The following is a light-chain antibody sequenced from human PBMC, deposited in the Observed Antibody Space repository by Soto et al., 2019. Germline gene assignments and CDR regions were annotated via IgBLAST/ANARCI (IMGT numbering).Light chain of an antibody. CDR1: QSIGMF. CDR3: QQNYSPPLT. V-gene: IGKV1-39*01. J-gene: IGKJ4*01. Sequence: DIQMTQSPSSLSASVGDTVTITCRASQSIGMFSSWYQQKPGKAPNLLIYRSSTLQNGVPSRFIGSGSGTYFTLTISSLQLEDFATYYCQQNYSPPLTFGGGTKVDIK. CDR2: RSS.